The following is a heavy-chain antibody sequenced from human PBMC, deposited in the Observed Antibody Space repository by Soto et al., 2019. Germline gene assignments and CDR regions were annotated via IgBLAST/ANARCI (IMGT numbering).Heavy chain of an antibody. CDR3: ARDPVLLWFGEMVSAYGMDV. V-gene: IGHV1-3*01. CDR1: GYTFTSYA. D-gene: IGHD3-10*01. Sequence: ASVKVSCKASGYTFTSYAMHWVLQAPGQRLEWMGWINAGNGNTKYSQKFQGRVTITRDTSASTAYMELSSLRSEDTAVYYCARDPVLLWFGEMVSAYGMDVWGQGTTVTVSS. CDR2: INAGNGNT. J-gene: IGHJ6*02.